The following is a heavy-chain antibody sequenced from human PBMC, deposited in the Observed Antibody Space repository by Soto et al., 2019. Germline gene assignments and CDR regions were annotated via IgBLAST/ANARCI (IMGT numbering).Heavy chain of an antibody. V-gene: IGHV4-59*01. CDR2: IHNSGST. CDR1: GGSITSYY. J-gene: IGHJ4*01. CDR3: ARRWSGTDY. D-gene: IGHD3-10*01. Sequence: SETLSLTCTVSGGSITSYYWSWIRQPPGKGLEWIGYIHNSGSTSYNPSLQSRVTISADVSKNQFSLDLRSVTAADTAAYYCARRWSGTDYWGHGTLVTVSS.